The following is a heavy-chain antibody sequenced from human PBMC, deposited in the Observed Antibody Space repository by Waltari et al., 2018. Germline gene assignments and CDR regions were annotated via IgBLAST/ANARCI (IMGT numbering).Heavy chain of an antibody. CDR1: GYSIHSGYV. V-gene: IGHV4-38-2*01. J-gene: IGHJ4*02. CDR2: IYHSGST. CDR3: ASQYYDFWSGYYLWGY. Sequence: QVQLQESGQGLVKPSETLSLTCAVSGYSIHSGYVWGWIRQPPGKGLGWIGSIYHSGSTYYNPSLKSRVTISVDTSKNQFSLKLSSVTAADTAVYYCASQYYDFWSGYYLWGYWGQGTLVTVSS. D-gene: IGHD3-3*01.